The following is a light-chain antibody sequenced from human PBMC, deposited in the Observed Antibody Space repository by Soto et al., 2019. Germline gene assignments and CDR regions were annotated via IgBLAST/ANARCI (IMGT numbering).Light chain of an antibody. J-gene: IGKJ1*01. CDR2: GAS. V-gene: IGKV3-20*01. CDR3: QQDGSSSWT. Sequence: EIVLTQSPGTLSLSPGERATLSCRASQSVSSSYLAWYQQKFGQAPRLLIYGASSRATGIPDSFSGSGSWTDFTRTISRREREDLAVYCCQQDGSSSWTFGQGTKVEIK. CDR1: QSVSSSY.